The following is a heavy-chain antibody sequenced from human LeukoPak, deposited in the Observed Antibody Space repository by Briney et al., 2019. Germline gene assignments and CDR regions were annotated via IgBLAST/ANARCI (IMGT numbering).Heavy chain of an antibody. D-gene: IGHD3-10*01. Sequence: GGSLRLSCAASGFTFSSYAMHWVRQAPGKGLEYVSAISSNGGSTYYANSVKGRFTISRDNSKNTLYLQMGSLRAEDMAVYYCARERVQGSGAFDIWGQGTMVTASS. J-gene: IGHJ3*02. V-gene: IGHV3-64*01. CDR3: ARERVQGSGAFDI. CDR1: GFTFSSYA. CDR2: ISSNGGST.